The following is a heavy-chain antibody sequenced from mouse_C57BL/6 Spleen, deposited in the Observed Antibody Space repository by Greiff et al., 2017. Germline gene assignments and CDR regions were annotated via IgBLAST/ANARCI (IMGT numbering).Heavy chain of an antibody. D-gene: IGHD2-5*01. J-gene: IGHJ4*01. CDR2: IYPGDGDT. CDR3: AYSNYLYAMDY. Sequence: VMLVESGPELVKPGASVKISCKASGYAFSSSWMNWVKQRPGKGLEWIGRIYPGDGDTNYNGKFKGKATLTADKSSSTAYMQLSSLTSEDSAVYFCAYSNYLYAMDYWGQGTSVTVSS. CDR1: GYAFSSSW. V-gene: IGHV1-82*01.